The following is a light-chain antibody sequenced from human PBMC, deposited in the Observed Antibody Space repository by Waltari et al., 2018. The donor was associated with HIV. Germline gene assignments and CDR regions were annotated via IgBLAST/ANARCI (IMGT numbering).Light chain of an antibody. CDR2: LGS. CDR3: MQALQTPRT. Sequence: DIVMTQSPLSLPVTPGEPASISCRSSQSLLHSNGYNYLDLYLQKPGQSPQLLIYLGSNRASGGPDRFSGSGSGTYCTPKISRVDAEDVGVYYCMQALQTPRTFGQGTKVEIK. CDR1: QSLLHSNGYNY. V-gene: IGKV2-28*01. J-gene: IGKJ1*01.